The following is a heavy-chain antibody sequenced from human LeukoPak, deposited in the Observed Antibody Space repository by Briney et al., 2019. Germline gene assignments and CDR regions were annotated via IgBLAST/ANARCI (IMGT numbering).Heavy chain of an antibody. CDR2: IYSGGST. V-gene: IGHV3-53*01. J-gene: IGHJ4*02. CDR1: GFTVSSNF. CDR3: ARGGTFPIFDY. Sequence: GGSPRLSCAASGFTVSSNFMSWVRQAPGKGLEWVSVIYSGGSTYYADSVKGRFTISRDNSKSTLYLQMNSLRAEDTAVYYCARGGTFPIFDYWGQGTLVTASS. D-gene: IGHD2-15*01.